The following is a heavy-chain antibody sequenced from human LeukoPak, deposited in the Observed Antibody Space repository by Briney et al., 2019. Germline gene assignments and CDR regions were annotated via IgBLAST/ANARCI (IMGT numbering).Heavy chain of an antibody. CDR3: ARVIAAAGG. CDR1: GFTFSSYW. V-gene: IGHV3-74*01. CDR2: INSDGSST. Sequence: GGSLRLSCAASGFTFSSYWMHWVRQAPGKGLVLVSRINSDGSSTSYADSVKGRFTISRENAKNTLYLHMNSLRAEDTAVYYCARVIAAAGGWGQGTLVTVSS. D-gene: IGHD6-13*01. J-gene: IGHJ4*02.